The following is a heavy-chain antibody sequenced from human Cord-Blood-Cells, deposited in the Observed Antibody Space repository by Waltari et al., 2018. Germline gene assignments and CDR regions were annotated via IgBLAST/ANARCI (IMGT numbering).Heavy chain of an antibody. CDR1: GGTFSSYA. Sequence: QVQLVQSGAEVKKPGSSVKVSCKASGGTFSSYAISWVRQAPGQGLEWMGGIIPIFGTANYAQKFQGRVTITADESTSTADMELSSLRSEDTAVYYCARSFGCSGGSCYSRFDYWGQGTLVTVSS. CDR2: IIPIFGTA. J-gene: IGHJ4*02. D-gene: IGHD2-15*01. V-gene: IGHV1-69*01. CDR3: ARSFGCSGGSCYSRFDY.